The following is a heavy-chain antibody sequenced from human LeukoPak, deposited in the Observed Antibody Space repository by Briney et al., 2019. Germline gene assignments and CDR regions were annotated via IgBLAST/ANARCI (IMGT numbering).Heavy chain of an antibody. Sequence: SETLPLTCTVSGGSISSYYWSWIRQPPGKGLEWIGYTYYSGSTNYNPSLKSRVTISVDTSKNQFSLKLSSVTAADTAVYYCARLWGGISYYFDYWGQGTLVTVSS. CDR3: ARLWGGISYYFDY. D-gene: IGHD3-16*01. CDR2: TYYSGST. J-gene: IGHJ4*02. CDR1: GGSISSYY. V-gene: IGHV4-59*08.